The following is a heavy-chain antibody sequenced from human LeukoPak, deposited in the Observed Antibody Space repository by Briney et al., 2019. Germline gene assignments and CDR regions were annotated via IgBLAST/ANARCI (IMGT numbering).Heavy chain of an antibody. V-gene: IGHV1-24*01. D-gene: IGHD3-10*01. J-gene: IGHJ4*02. CDR1: GYTLTELS. CDR2: FDPEDGET. Sequence: ASVKVSCKVSGYTLTELSMHWVRQAPGKGLEWMGGFDPEDGETIYAQKFQGRVTMTEDTSTDTAYMELSSLRSEDTAVYYCATGPYGSGSYQVDYWGQGTLATVSS. CDR3: ATGPYGSGSYQVDY.